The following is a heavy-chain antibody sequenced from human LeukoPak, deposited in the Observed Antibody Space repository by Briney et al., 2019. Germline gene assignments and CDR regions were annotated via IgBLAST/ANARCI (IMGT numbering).Heavy chain of an antibody. CDR2: INPNSGGT. D-gene: IGHD2-2*02. CDR1: GYTFTDYH. V-gene: IGHV1-2*02. J-gene: IGHJ4*02. CDR3: ARRYCSSANCCTAPDY. Sequence: ASVKVSCKASGYTFTDYHMHWVRQAPGQGIEWMGWINPNSGGTKYAQKFQGRVTMTRDTSISTAYMELSRLRSDDTAVYYCARRYCSSANCCTAPDYWGQGTLVTVSS.